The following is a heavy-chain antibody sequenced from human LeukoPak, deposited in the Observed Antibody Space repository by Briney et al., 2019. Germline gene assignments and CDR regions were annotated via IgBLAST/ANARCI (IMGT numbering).Heavy chain of an antibody. D-gene: IGHD3-10*01. Sequence: GESLKISCKSSGYSFTSYWIGWVRQMPGKGLEWMAIMYPGDSDIRYSPSFQGQVSISADKSITTAYLQWSSLKASDTAMYYCARETTYYYGSGSYYSPWFDPWGQGTLVTVSS. V-gene: IGHV5-51*01. J-gene: IGHJ5*02. CDR1: GYSFTSYW. CDR3: ARETTYYYGSGSYYSPWFDP. CDR2: MYPGDSDI.